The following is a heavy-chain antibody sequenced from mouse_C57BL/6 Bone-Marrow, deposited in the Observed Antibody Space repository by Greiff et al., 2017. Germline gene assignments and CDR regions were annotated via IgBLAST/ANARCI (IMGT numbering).Heavy chain of an antibody. Sequence: VQLQQSGAELVRPGTSVKVSCKASGYAFTNYLIEWVKQRPGQGLEWIGVINPGSGGTNYNEKFKGKATLTADKSSSTAYMQLSSLTSEDSAVYFCARRHYDYDALFDYWGQGTTLTVSS. V-gene: IGHV1-54*01. CDR3: ARRHYDYDALFDY. CDR2: INPGSGGT. J-gene: IGHJ2*01. CDR1: GYAFTNYL. D-gene: IGHD2-4*01.